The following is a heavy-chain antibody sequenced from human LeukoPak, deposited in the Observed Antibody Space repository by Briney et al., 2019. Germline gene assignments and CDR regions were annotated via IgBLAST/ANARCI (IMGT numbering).Heavy chain of an antibody. D-gene: IGHD5-12*01. CDR2: ISYDENNK. J-gene: IGHJ4*02. Sequence: PGGSLRLSCAASGFTFSSHGMHWVRQAPGKGLEWVAVISYDENNKYYGDSVKGRFTIARDNSKITLYLQMNSLRAEDTAVYYCAKSYNGYESKPDYWGQGTLVTVSS. CDR3: AKSYNGYESKPDY. CDR1: GFTFSSHG. V-gene: IGHV3-30*18.